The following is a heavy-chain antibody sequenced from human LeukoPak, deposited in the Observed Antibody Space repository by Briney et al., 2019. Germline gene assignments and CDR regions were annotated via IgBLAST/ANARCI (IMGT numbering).Heavy chain of an antibody. V-gene: IGHV4-39*01. CDR1: GVSISSNDY. Sequence: PSETLSLTCTASGVSISSNDYCGWIRQPPGKGLEWIGNIHYSGSVYYNPSLKSRVTISVDTSKNQFSLKVSSVTAPDTAVYFCASRLEGSGEPVFWGQGTLVIVSS. CDR3: ASRLEGSGEPVF. D-gene: IGHD3-10*01. CDR2: IHYSGSV. J-gene: IGHJ4*02.